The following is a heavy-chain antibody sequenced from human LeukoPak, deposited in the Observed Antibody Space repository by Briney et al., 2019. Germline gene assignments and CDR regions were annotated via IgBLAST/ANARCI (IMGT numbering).Heavy chain of an antibody. J-gene: IGHJ4*02. D-gene: IGHD3-22*01. CDR3: ARGRRLRSSGYYFPSYYFDY. V-gene: IGHV1-8*01. Sequence: ASVKVSCKASGYTFTSYDINWVRQAPGQGLEWMGWMNPNSGNTGYAQRFQGRVTMTRNTSISTAYMELSSLRSEDTAVYYCARGRRLRSSGYYFPSYYFDYWGQGTLVTVSS. CDR1: GYTFTSYD. CDR2: MNPNSGNT.